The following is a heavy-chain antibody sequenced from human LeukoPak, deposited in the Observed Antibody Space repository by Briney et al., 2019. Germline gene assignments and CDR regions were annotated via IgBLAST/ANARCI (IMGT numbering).Heavy chain of an antibody. D-gene: IGHD6-19*01. J-gene: IGHJ4*02. CDR1: GFTFSTHS. CDR3: VKDGMAVAGTAPLDY. V-gene: IGHV3-64D*06. Sequence: GGSLRLSCSASGFTFSTHSMYWVRQAPGKGLEYVSGINNNGGSTYYPDSVKGRFTISRDNSKSTLYLQMSSLRVEDTAVYYCVKDGMAVAGTAPLDYWGQGTLVTVSS. CDR2: INNNGGST.